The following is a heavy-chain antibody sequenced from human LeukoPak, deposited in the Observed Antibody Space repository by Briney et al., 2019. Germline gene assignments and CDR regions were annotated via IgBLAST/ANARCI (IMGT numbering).Heavy chain of an antibody. CDR3: ARHFAYSSSSYFDY. J-gene: IGHJ4*02. CDR1: GGSVSNYY. Sequence: SETLSLTCSVSGGSVSNYYWSWIRRPPGKGLEWIGYAYYTGSTNYNPSLKSRVTMFEDKSKNQFSLRLYSVTVADTAVYYCARHFAYSSSSYFDYWGQGSLVTVSS. V-gene: IGHV4-59*08. CDR2: AYYTGST. D-gene: IGHD6-6*01.